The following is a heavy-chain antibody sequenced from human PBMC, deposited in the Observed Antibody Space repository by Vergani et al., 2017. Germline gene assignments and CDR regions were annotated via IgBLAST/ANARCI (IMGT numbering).Heavy chain of an antibody. CDR1: GFIFSSHA. V-gene: IGHV3-23*01. J-gene: IGHJ4*02. CDR3: AKSPNFQNRPTDY. Sequence: EVQLLESGGGVVQPGGSLRLSCAASGFIFSSHAMTWVRQAPGKGLELVSTISGSGASTYYADYVKGRFSISRDNSKNTLLLQMNILRAKDTAVYYCAKSPNFQNRPTDYWGQGTLVSVSS. D-gene: IGHD1-14*01. CDR2: ISGSGAST.